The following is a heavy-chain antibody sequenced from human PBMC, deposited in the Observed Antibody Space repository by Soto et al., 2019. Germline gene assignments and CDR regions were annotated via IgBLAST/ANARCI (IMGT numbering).Heavy chain of an antibody. CDR2: IWHDGNNK. D-gene: IGHD1-26*01. Sequence: GGSLRLSCAATGFTFSNYGMHWVRQAPGKGLEWVAIIWHDGNNKYYADSVRGRFIISRDNSKNRLYLQMNSLRAEDTAVYYCASDLVGASDSYGLDVWGQGTPVTVSS. CDR1: GFTFSNYG. J-gene: IGHJ6*02. CDR3: ASDLVGASDSYGLDV. V-gene: IGHV3-33*01.